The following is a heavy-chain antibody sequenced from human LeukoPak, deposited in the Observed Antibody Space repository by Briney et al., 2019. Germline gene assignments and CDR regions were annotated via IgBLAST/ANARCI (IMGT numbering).Heavy chain of an antibody. Sequence: ASVKVSCKASGYTFTNYAMSWVRQAPGQGLEWMGWINTDTGNPTYAQGSIGRFVFSLDTSVSTAYLQISCLTAEDTAVYYCARGLSCTSASCYNDYWGQGALVTVSS. CDR3: ARGLSCTSASCYNDY. CDR2: INTDTGNP. V-gene: IGHV7-4-1*02. D-gene: IGHD2-2*02. CDR1: GYTFTNYA. J-gene: IGHJ4*02.